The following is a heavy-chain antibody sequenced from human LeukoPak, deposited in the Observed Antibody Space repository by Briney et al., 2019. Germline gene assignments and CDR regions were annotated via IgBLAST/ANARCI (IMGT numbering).Heavy chain of an antibody. Sequence: GGSLRLSCAASGFTFSSYEMNWVCQAPGKGLEWVSYISSGGRNIYYADSVKGRFTISRDNAKNSLYLQMNSLRAEDTAVYYCTRDGISSLSPEFDYWGQGTLVTVSS. D-gene: IGHD3-3*01. V-gene: IGHV3-48*03. CDR1: GFTFSSYE. J-gene: IGHJ4*02. CDR2: ISSGGRNI. CDR3: TRDGISSLSPEFDY.